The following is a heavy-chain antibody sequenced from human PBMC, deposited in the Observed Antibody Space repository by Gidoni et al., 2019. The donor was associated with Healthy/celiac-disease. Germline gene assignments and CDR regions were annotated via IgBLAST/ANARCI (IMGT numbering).Heavy chain of an antibody. V-gene: IGHV3-7*01. CDR1: RFPFSNYW. CDR3: VRDGGWNYFPD. J-gene: IGHJ1*01. D-gene: IGHD1-1*01. CDR2: IKHDGSKS. Sequence: EVQLVESGGGLVQPGGSLRLSCAASRFPFSNYWMAWVRQAPGKGLEWVANIKHDGSKSSYLDSVKGRFTISRDNAKNSLYLQMSSLRAEDTAVYYCVRDGGWNYFPDWGQGTLVSVPS.